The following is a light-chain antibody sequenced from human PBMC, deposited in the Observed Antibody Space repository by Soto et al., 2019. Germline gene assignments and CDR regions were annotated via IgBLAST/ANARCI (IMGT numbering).Light chain of an antibody. CDR3: QQYESYSLNTFGQGTSYSLNT. J-gene: IGKJ2*01. Sequence: DIQMTQSPSTLSASVGDRVTITCRASQSISSWLAWYQQKPGKAPKLLIYKASSLESGVPSRFSGSGSGTEFTLTISSLQPDDFATYYCQQYESYSLNTFGQGTSYSLNTFGQGTKLEIK. CDR1: QSISSW. V-gene: IGKV1-5*03. CDR2: KAS.